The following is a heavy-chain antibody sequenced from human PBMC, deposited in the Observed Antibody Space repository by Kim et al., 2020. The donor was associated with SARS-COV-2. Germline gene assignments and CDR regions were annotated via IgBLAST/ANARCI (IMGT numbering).Heavy chain of an antibody. CDR3: ANPFPTVTTDVDDYAFDI. CDR1: GFTFSSYA. D-gene: IGHD4-17*01. J-gene: IGHJ3*02. V-gene: IGHV3-30*04. Sequence: GGSLRLSCVASGFTFSSYAMHWVRQAPGKGLEWVAVISYDGSNKYYADSVKGRFTISRDNSKNTLYLQMNSLRAEDTAVYYCANPFPTVTTDVDDYAFDIWGQGTMVTVSS. CDR2: ISYDGSNK.